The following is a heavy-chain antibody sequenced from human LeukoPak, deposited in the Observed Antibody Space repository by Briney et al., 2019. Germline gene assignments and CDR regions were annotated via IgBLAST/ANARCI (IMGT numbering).Heavy chain of an antibody. CDR2: INHSGST. Sequence: PSETLSLTCAVYGGSFSGYYWSWIRQPPGKGLEWIGEINHSGSTNYNPSLKSRVTISVDTSKNQFSLKLSSVTAADTAVYYCQSRFLEWLLDYWGQGTLVTVSS. J-gene: IGHJ4*02. D-gene: IGHD3-3*01. CDR1: GGSFSGYY. CDR3: QSRFLEWLLDY. V-gene: IGHV4-34*03.